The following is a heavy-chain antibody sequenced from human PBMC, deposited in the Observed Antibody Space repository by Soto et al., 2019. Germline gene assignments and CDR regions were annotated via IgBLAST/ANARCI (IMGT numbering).Heavy chain of an antibody. D-gene: IGHD3-3*01. J-gene: IGHJ4*03. CDR3: ARSPQYYTPGSSPFDY. CDR2: IYDSGTT. V-gene: IGHV4-38-2*01. Sequence: SETLSLTCVVSSYVIESGHYWGWVRQPPGKGLEWVGRIYDSGTTYYNPSLRSRVTISADTSKNQFSLSLTSVTAADTAVYYCARSPQYYTPGSSPFDYWGPGTMVTVSS. CDR1: SYVIESGHY.